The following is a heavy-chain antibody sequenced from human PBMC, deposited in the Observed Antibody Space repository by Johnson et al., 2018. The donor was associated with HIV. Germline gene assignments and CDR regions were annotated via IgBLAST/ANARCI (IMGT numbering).Heavy chain of an antibody. Sequence: VQLVESGGGVVQPGRSLRLSCAASGFTFSSYGMHWVRQAPGKGLEWVANINQDGSEKYCVDSVKGRFTISRDNAKNSLYLQMNSLRAEDTAVYYCARGGLLWFGHPADWGQGTMVTVSS. D-gene: IGHD3-10*01. CDR2: INQDGSEK. CDR1: GFTFSSYG. V-gene: IGHV3-7*01. CDR3: ARGGLLWFGHPAD. J-gene: IGHJ3*01.